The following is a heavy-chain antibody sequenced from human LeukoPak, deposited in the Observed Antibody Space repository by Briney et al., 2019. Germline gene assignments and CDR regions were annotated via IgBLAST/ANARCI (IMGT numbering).Heavy chain of an antibody. J-gene: IGHJ4*02. Sequence: SETLSLTCTVSGGSISSYYWSWIRQPPGKGLEWIGYIYYSGSTNYNPSLKSRVTISVDTSKNQFSLKLSSVTAADTAVYYCARAYPGGGNFDYWGQGTLVTVS. CDR1: GGSISSYY. V-gene: IGHV4-59*01. D-gene: IGHD3-16*01. CDR2: IYYSGST. CDR3: ARAYPGGGNFDY.